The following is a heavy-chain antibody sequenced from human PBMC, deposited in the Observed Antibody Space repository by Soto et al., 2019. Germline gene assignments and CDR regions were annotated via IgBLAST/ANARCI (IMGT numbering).Heavy chain of an antibody. CDR1: GGTSSSSSDY. D-gene: IGHD6-13*01. V-gene: IGHV4-39*01. J-gene: IGHJ5*02. CDR2: IYYSGST. CDR3: ARHQSHSSSYVDP. Sequence: SETLSLTCTVSGGTSSSSSDYWGWIRQPPGKGLEWIGSIYYSGSTYYNPSLKSRVTISVDTSKNQFSLKLSSVTAADTAVYYCARHQSHSSSYVDPWGQGTLVTAPQ.